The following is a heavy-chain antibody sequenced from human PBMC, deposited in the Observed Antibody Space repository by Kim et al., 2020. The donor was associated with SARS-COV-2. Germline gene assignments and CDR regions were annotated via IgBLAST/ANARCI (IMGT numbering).Heavy chain of an antibody. V-gene: IGHV3-30*04. D-gene: IGHD3-22*01. Sequence: GGSLRLSCAASGFTFSSYAMHRVRQAPGKGLEWVAVISYDGSNKYYADSVKGRFTISRDNSKNTLYLQMNSLRAEDTAVYYCARDFYDSSGYSYGMDVWG. CDR2: ISYDGSNK. CDR3: ARDFYDSSGYSYGMDV. CDR1: GFTFSSYA. J-gene: IGHJ6*01.